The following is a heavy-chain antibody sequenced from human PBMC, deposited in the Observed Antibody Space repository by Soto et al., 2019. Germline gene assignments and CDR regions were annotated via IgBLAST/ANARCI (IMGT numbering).Heavy chain of an antibody. CDR1: GGTFSSYT. J-gene: IGHJ4*02. Sequence: QVQLVQSGAEVKKPGSSVKVSCKASGGTFSSYTISWVRQAPGQGLEWMGRIIPILGIANYAQKFQGRVTITANKSTRTAYMELSSLRSEDTAVYYCARARGYSYGLYYFDYWGQGTLVTVSS. V-gene: IGHV1-69*02. CDR2: IIPILGIA. D-gene: IGHD5-18*01. CDR3: ARARGYSYGLYYFDY.